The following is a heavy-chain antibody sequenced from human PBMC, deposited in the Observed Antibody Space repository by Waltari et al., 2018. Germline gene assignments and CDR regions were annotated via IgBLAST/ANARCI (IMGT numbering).Heavy chain of an antibody. CDR3: ASFTIFGVGMGLS. CDR1: GYPLTGYY. J-gene: IGHJ4*02. D-gene: IGHD3-3*01. V-gene: IGHV1-2*02. CDR2: INPNSGGP. Sequence: QVQLVQSGAEVKKPGASVKVSCKASGYPLTGYYMPWVRQAPGQGLEWMGWINPNSGGPNYAQKFQGRVTMTRDTSISTAYMELSRLRSDDTAVYYCASFTIFGVGMGLSWGQGTLVTVSS.